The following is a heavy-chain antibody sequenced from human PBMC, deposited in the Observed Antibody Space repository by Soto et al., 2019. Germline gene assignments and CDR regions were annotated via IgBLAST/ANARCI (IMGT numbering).Heavy chain of an antibody. J-gene: IGHJ2*01. Sequence: GASVKVSCKASGYTFTSYYMHWVRQAPGQGLEWMGIINPSGGSTSYAQKFQGRVTMTRDTSTSTVYMELSSLRSEDTAVYYCARDLCPCGVAGFHDYWYCEICGSGTLFT. CDR2: INPSGGST. CDR1: GYTFTSYY. D-gene: IGHD6-19*01. CDR3: ARDLCPCGVAGFHDYWYCEI. V-gene: IGHV1-46*03.